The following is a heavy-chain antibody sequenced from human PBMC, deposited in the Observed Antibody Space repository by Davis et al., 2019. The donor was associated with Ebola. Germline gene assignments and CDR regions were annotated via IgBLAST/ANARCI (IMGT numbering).Heavy chain of an antibody. D-gene: IGHD3-3*01. CDR1: GYTFTGYY. CDR2: INPNSGGT. J-gene: IGHJ4*02. Sequence: ASVTVSCKASGYTFTGYYMHWVRQPPGQGLEWMGWINPNSGGTNYAQKFQGWVTMTRDTSISTAYMELSRLRSDDTAVYYCAREKIYDYWSGYYLNCLDYWGQGTLVTVSS. CDR3: AREKIYDYWSGYYLNCLDY. V-gene: IGHV1-2*04.